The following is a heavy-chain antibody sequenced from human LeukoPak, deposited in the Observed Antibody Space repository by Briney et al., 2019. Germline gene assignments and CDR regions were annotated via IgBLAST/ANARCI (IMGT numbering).Heavy chain of an antibody. V-gene: IGHV4-30-4*01. CDR2: MYYSGST. J-gene: IGHJ5*02. CDR1: GGSISSGDYQ. CDR3: ARPYYDDSRIDP. D-gene: IGHD3-22*01. Sequence: PSETLSLTCTVSGGSISSGDYQWTWIRQPPGKGLEWIAYMYYSGSTYYNPSLKSRVTMSADTYKNQLALKLSSVTAADTAVYYCARPYYDDSRIDPWGQGILVTVSS.